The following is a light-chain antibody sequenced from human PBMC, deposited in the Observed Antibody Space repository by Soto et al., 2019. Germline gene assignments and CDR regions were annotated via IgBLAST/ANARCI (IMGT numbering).Light chain of an antibody. CDR1: EHVPSSS. J-gene: IGKJ5*01. CDR2: PAS. CDR3: QQYGTSPFT. Sequence: EMGLTQSPGTLYLSPGERATLSCRASEHVPSSSLAWYQQHPGQAPRLLIHPASSRATGIPDRFSGIGYGTHFTLAISGLEPEDLAGYHCQQYGTSPFTFGQGTRLEIK. V-gene: IGKV3-20*01.